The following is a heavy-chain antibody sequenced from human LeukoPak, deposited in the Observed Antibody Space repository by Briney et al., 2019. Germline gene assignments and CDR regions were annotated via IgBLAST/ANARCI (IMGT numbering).Heavy chain of an antibody. CDR1: GFTFSSYA. V-gene: IGHV3-23*01. D-gene: IGHD6-19*01. Sequence: GGSLRLSCAASGFTFSSYAMSWVRQAPGKGLEWVSAISGSGGSTYYADSVKGRFTISRDNSKNTLYVQMNSLRAEDTAVYYCAKDQGYSSAWYSRDGFDMWGQGTMVTVSS. J-gene: IGHJ3*02. CDR2: ISGSGGST. CDR3: AKDQGYSSAWYSRDGFDM.